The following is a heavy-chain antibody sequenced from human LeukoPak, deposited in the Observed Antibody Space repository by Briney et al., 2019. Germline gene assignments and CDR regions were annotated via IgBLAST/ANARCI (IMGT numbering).Heavy chain of an antibody. Sequence: GGSLRLSCAASGFTFSSYAMSWVRQAPGKGLEWVSAISGSGGSTYYADSVKGRFTISRDNSKNTLYLQMNSLRAEDTAVYYCAKDGPDIVVVVAATLVLDYFDYWGQGTLVTVSS. CDR1: GFTFSSYA. CDR3: AKDGPDIVVVVAATLVLDYFDY. D-gene: IGHD2-15*01. V-gene: IGHV3-23*01. J-gene: IGHJ4*02. CDR2: ISGSGGST.